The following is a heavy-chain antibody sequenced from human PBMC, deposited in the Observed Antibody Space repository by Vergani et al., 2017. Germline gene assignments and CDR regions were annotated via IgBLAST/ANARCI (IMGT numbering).Heavy chain of an antibody. CDR3: ARDRGPTYYDFWSGTGYFDY. CDR1: GFTFSSYW. Sequence: EVQLVESGGGLVQPGGSLRLSCAASGFTFSSYWMSWVRQAPGKGLEWVANIKQDGSEKYYVDSVKGRFTISRDNAKKSLYLQMNSLRAEDTAVYYCARDRGPTYYDFWSGTGYFDYWCQGTLVTVSS. CDR2: IKQDGSEK. V-gene: IGHV3-7*03. J-gene: IGHJ4*02. D-gene: IGHD3-3*01.